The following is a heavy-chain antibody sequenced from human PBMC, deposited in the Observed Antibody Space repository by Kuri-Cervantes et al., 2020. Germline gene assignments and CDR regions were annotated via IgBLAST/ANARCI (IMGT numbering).Heavy chain of an antibody. D-gene: IGHD1-14*01. CDR2: ISYDGSNK. V-gene: IGHV3-30-3*01. CDR1: GFTFSSYA. J-gene: IGHJ4*02. CDR3: ARSKSEVTHAGY. Sequence: GESLKISCAASGFTFSSYAMSWVRQAPGKGLEWVAVISYDGSNKYYADSVKGRFTISRDNSKNTLYLQMNSLRAEDTAVYYCARSKSEVTHAGYWGQGTLVTVSS.